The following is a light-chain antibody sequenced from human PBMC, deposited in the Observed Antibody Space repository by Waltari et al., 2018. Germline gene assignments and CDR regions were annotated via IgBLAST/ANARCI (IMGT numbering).Light chain of an antibody. Sequence: EIVLTQSPGTLSLSPGERATLSCRASPSVSSYLAWYQQKPGQAPRLLIYDTSNRATGIPARFSGSGSGTDFTLTISSLEPEDFAVYHCQQRITWPITFGQGTRLEIK. CDR2: DTS. J-gene: IGKJ5*01. V-gene: IGKV3-11*01. CDR1: PSVSSY. CDR3: QQRITWPIT.